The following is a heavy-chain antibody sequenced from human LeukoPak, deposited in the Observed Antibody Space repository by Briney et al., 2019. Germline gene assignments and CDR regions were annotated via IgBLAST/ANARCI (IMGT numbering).Heavy chain of an antibody. D-gene: IGHD2-15*01. CDR3: ARDWVGYCSGGSCYGLDY. V-gene: IGHV3-33*08. J-gene: IGHJ4*02. CDR2: IWYDGSNK. Sequence: GGSLRLSCVASGFTFSDYAMHWVRQAPGKGLEWVAVIWYDGSNKYYADSVKGRFTISRDNSKNTLYLQMNSLRAEDTAVYYCARDWVGYCSGGSCYGLDYWGQGTLVTVSS. CDR1: GFTFSDYA.